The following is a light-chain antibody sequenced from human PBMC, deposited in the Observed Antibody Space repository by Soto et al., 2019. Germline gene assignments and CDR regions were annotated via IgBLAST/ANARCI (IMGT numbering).Light chain of an antibody. Sequence: QSVLPQPRSVSGSPGQSVTISCTGTSSDVGGYNYVSWYQQHPGKAPKLMIYDVSKRPSGVPGRSSGSKSGNTASLTISGLQAEDEADYYCCSYAGRRVFGTGTKVTVL. CDR2: DVS. V-gene: IGLV2-11*01. CDR1: SSDVGGYNY. J-gene: IGLJ1*01. CDR3: CSYAGRRV.